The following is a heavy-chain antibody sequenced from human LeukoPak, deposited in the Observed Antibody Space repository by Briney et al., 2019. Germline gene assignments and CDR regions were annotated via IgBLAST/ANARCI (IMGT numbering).Heavy chain of an antibody. CDR1: GASISSHY. D-gene: IGHD1-26*01. Sequence: PSETLSLTCTVSGASISSHYWSWIRLPPGRGLEWIGYIYFSGTTNYNPSLKSRVTISLDTSKSQLSLKLRSVSAADTAVYYCARERRIVGATYYFDYWGQGTLVTVSS. CDR3: ARERRIVGATYYFDY. J-gene: IGHJ4*02. V-gene: IGHV4-59*11. CDR2: IYFSGTT.